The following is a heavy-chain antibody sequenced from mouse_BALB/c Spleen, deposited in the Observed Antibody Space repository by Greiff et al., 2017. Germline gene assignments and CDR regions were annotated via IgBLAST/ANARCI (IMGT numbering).Heavy chain of an antibody. D-gene: IGHD1-2*01. V-gene: IGHV1-7*01. CDR3: ARRNYGTYYAMDY. Sequence: QVHVKQSGAELAKPGASVKMSCKASGYTFTSYWMHWVKQRPGQGLEWIGYINPSTGYTEYNQKFKDKATLTADKSSSTAYMQLSSLTSEDSAVYYCARRNYGTYYAMDYWGQGTSVTVSS. CDR2: INPSTGYT. J-gene: IGHJ4*01. CDR1: GYTFTSYW.